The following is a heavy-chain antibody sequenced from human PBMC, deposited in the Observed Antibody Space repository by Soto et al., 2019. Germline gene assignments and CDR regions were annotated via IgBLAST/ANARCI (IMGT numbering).Heavy chain of an antibody. CDR3: ARIDSNSGGLYYYYGMDV. D-gene: IGHD7-27*01. J-gene: IGHJ6*02. V-gene: IGHV3-33*01. CDR2: IWYDGSNK. CDR1: GFTFSSYG. Sequence: QVQLVESGGGVVQPGRSLRLSCAASGFTFSSYGMHWVRQAPGKGLEWVAVIWYDGSNKYYADSVKGRFTISRDNSKNTLYLQMNSLRADDTAVYYCARIDSNSGGLYYYYGMDVWGQGTTVTVSS.